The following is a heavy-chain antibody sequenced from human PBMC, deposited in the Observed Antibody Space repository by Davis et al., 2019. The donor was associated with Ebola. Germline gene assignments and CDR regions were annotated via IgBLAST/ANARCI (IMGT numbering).Heavy chain of an antibody. J-gene: IGHJ4*02. Sequence: GGSLRLSCAASGFSVSSNYMSWVRQAPGKGLEWVSLLYSDGSTYYADSVRGRFTISRDNSKNTLYLEMNSLRADDTAVYYCARGLDGDYFAGDSWGQGTLVTVSS. CDR3: ARGLDGDYFAGDS. CDR1: GFSVSSNY. V-gene: IGHV3-53*01. CDR2: LYSDGST. D-gene: IGHD4-17*01.